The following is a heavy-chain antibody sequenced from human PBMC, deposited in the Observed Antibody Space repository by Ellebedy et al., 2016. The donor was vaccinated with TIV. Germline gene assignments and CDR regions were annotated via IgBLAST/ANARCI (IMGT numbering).Heavy chain of an antibody. V-gene: IGHV3-7*01. CDR1: GFTFSSDW. J-gene: IGHJ5*02. Sequence: LGGSLRLSCAASGFTFSSDWMGWVRQAPGKGLEWVANIKQDGSEKYYLDSVKGRFTISRDNAKNSLYLQMNSLRAEDTAVYYCAGIADVRFDPWGQGTLVSVSS. CDR2: IKQDGSEK. CDR3: AGIADVRFDP. D-gene: IGHD3-10*02.